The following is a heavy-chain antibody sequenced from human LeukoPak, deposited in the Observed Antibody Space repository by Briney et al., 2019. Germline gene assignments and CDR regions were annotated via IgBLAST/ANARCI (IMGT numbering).Heavy chain of an antibody. V-gene: IGHV3-23*01. D-gene: IGHD5-12*01. CDR3: AKGSWGSGYDPVYFDY. CDR2: ISGSGGST. Sequence: GGSLRLSCAASGFTFSSYAMSWVRQVPGKGLEWVSAISGSGGSTYYADSVTGRFTISRDSSKNTLYLQMNSLRAEDTAVYYCAKGSWGSGYDPVYFDYWGQGTLVTVSS. J-gene: IGHJ4*02. CDR1: GFTFSSYA.